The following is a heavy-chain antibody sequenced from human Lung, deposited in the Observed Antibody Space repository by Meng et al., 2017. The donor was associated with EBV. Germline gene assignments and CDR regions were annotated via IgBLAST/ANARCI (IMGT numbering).Heavy chain of an antibody. D-gene: IGHD3-22*01. CDR1: GYTFAMFG. Sequence: VTEVRKPGASGKVSCKASGYTFAMFGVNWVRQAPGQGLEWMGWINPNTGNATYAQGFTGRFVFSLDTSVSTAYLQISSLKAEDTAVYYCARGDYYDSSGLDYWGQGTLVTVSS. J-gene: IGHJ4*02. CDR2: INPNTGNA. CDR3: ARGDYYDSSGLDY. V-gene: IGHV7-4-1*02.